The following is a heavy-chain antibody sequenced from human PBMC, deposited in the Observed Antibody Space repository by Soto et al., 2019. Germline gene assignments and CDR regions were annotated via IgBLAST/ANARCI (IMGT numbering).Heavy chain of an antibody. CDR3: AREKSGVGEIIHTSGMDV. CDR2: INPNSGGT. J-gene: IGHJ6*02. Sequence: ASVKVSCKASGYTFTSYYMHWVRQAPGQGLEWMGWINPNSGGTNYAQKFQGWVTMTRDTSISTAYMELSRLRSDDTAVYYCAREKSGVGEIIHTSGMDVSGPAPIVTVPS. D-gene: IGHD3-10*01. CDR1: GYTFTSYY. V-gene: IGHV1-2*04.